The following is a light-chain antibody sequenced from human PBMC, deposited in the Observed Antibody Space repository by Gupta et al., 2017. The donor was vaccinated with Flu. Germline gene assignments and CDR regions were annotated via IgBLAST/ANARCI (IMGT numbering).Light chain of an antibody. CDR2: GAS. V-gene: IGKV3-20*01. J-gene: IGKJ2*01. Sequence: GTLSLSPGERATLSCRASQSVSSSYLAWYQQKPGQAPRLLIYGASSRATGIPDRFSGSGSGTXFTLTIXRLEPEDFAVYYCQQYGSSPHTFGXGTKLEIK. CDR3: QQYGSSPHT. CDR1: QSVSSSY.